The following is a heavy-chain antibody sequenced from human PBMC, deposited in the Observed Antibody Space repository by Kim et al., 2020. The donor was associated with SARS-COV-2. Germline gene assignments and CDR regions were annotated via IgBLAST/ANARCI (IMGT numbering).Heavy chain of an antibody. V-gene: IGHV1-2*06. CDR1: GYTFTGYY. D-gene: IGHD6-19*01. J-gene: IGHJ5*02. CDR2: INPNSGGT. Sequence: ASVKVSCKASGYTFTGYYMHWVRQAPGQGLEWMGRINPNSGGTNYAQKFQGRVTMTRDTSISTAYMELSRLRSDDTAVYYCARTPVRQWLVHSEVGWFDPWGQGTLVTVSS. CDR3: ARTPVRQWLVHSEVGWFDP.